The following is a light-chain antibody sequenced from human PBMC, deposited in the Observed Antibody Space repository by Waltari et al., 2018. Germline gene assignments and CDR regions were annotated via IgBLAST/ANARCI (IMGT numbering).Light chain of an antibody. J-gene: IGKJ1*01. CDR1: QSISTS. V-gene: IGKV1-39*01. Sequence: RVTITCRASQSISTSLNWYQQKPGKAPNLLMYAASTLQSGVTSRFSGSGSGTDFTLTISSLQPEDSATYFCQQSHNTPWTFGQGTKVEIK. CDR3: QQSHNTPWT. CDR2: AAS.